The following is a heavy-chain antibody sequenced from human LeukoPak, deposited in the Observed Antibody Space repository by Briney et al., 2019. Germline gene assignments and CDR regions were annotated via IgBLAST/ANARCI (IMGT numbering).Heavy chain of an antibody. V-gene: IGHV4-39*01. Sequence: SETLSLTCTVSGGSISSSSYYWGWIRQPPGKGLEWIGSIYYSGSTYYNPSLKSRVTISVDTSKNQFSLKLSSVTAADTAVYYCARHLLAAVNPEGYFQHWGQGTLVTVSS. D-gene: IGHD6-13*01. CDR3: ARHLLAAVNPEGYFQH. CDR2: IYYSGST. CDR1: GGSISSSSYY. J-gene: IGHJ1*01.